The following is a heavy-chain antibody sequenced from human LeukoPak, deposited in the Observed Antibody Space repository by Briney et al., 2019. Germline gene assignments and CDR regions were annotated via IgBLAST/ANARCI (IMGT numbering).Heavy chain of an antibody. V-gene: IGHV4-30-2*01. D-gene: IGHD4-17*01. Sequence: SQTLSLTCAVSGGSISSSYYYWGWIRQPPGKGLEWIGYIYHSGSTYYNPSLKSRVTISVDRSKNQFSLKLSSVTAADTAVYYCARESGDAFDYWGQGTLVTVSS. CDR1: GGSISSSYYY. J-gene: IGHJ4*02. CDR2: IYHSGST. CDR3: ARESGDAFDY.